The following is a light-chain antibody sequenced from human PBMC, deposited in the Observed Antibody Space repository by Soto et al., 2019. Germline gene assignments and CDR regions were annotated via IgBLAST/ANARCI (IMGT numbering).Light chain of an antibody. Sequence: EIVLTQSPGTLSLSPGERATLSCRISQSVSSSNLAWYQQKRGQSPRVIIYGGYTRAAGIPDRFSGSGSGPDFTLTISRLEPEDFAVYYCQQRSNWPLTFGGGAKVDIK. CDR1: QSVSSSN. V-gene: IGKV3D-20*02. CDR2: GGY. CDR3: QQRSNWPLT. J-gene: IGKJ4*01.